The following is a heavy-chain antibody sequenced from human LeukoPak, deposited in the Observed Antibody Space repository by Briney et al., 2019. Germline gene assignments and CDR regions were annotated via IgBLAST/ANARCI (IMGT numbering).Heavy chain of an antibody. J-gene: IGHJ5*02. V-gene: IGHV1-46*01. CDR2: INPSGGST. CDR3: ARDWAAVAGYNWFDP. CDR1: GYTFTSYY. D-gene: IGHD6-19*01. Sequence: ASVKVSCKASGYTFTSYYMHWVRQAPGQGLEWMGIINPSGGSTSYAQKFQGRVTMTRDTSTSTAYMELRSLRSDDTAVYYCARDWAAVAGYNWFDPWGQGTLVTVSS.